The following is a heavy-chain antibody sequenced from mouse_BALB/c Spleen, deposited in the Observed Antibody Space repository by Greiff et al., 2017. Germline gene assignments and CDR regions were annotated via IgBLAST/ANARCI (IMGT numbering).Heavy chain of an antibody. Sequence: QVQLKQSGPGLVAPSQSLSITCTVSGFSLTSYGVHWVRQPPGKGLEWLGVIWAGGSTNYNSALMSRLSISKDNSKSQVFLKMNSLQTDDTAMYYWAREGYYGSSSYYFDYWGQGTTLTVSS. CDR3: AREGYYGSSSYYFDY. CDR2: IWAGGST. CDR1: GFSLTSYG. J-gene: IGHJ2*01. D-gene: IGHD1-1*01. V-gene: IGHV2-9*02.